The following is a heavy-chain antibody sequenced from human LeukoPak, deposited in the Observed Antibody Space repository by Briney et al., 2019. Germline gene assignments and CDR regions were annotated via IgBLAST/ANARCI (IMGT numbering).Heavy chain of an antibody. Sequence: GGSLRLSRAPSGITFCNNWMPWVRQGPGKGLVWISRVNSDGGGAVYADSVKGRFTVSRDNAKNTLYLQMNSLRAEDTPVYYGARDVPHNLFHTWGQGTLVTVSS. CDR1: GITFCNNW. CDR2: VNSDGGGA. J-gene: IGHJ5*02. V-gene: IGHV3-74*01. CDR3: ARDVPHNLFHT.